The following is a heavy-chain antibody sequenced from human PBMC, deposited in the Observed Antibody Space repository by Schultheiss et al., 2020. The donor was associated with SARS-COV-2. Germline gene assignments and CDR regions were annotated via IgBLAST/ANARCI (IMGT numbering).Heavy chain of an antibody. Sequence: GGSLRLSCAASGFTFSSYSMNWVRQAPGKGLEWVSSISSSSSYIYYADSVKGRFTISRDNSKNTLYLQMNSLRAEDTAVYYCAKDPKSYCGGDCYSYGMDVWGQGTTVTVSS. CDR2: ISSSSSYI. D-gene: IGHD2-21*01. J-gene: IGHJ6*02. V-gene: IGHV3-21*04. CDR1: GFTFSSYS. CDR3: AKDPKSYCGGDCYSYGMDV.